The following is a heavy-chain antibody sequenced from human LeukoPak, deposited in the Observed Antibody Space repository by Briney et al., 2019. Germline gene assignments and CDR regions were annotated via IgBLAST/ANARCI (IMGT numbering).Heavy chain of an antibody. CDR2: ISYDGSNK. D-gene: IGHD3-10*01. CDR1: EFIFSSYT. J-gene: IGHJ4*02. CDR3: AEGGAGFPFDY. V-gene: IGHV3-30-3*01. Sequence: GRSLRLSCAASEFIFSSYTMHWVRQAPGKGLEWVAVISYDGSNKYYADSVKGRFTISRDNSKNTLYLQMNSLRAEDTAVYYWAEGGAGFPFDYRGQGTLVTGFS.